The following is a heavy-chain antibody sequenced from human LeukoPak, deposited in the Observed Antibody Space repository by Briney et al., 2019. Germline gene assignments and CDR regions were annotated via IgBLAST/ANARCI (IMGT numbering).Heavy chain of an antibody. CDR2: ISSSSSYI. V-gene: IGHV3-21*01. CDR3: ARGYYDFWSGFDY. CDR1: GFTFSGYS. D-gene: IGHD3-3*01. Sequence: GGSLRLACAASGFTFSGYSMNWVRQAPGKGLEWVSSISSSSSYIYYADSVKGRFTISRDNAKNSLYLKMNSLRAEDTAVYFCARGYYDFWSGFDYWGQGTLVTVSS. J-gene: IGHJ4*02.